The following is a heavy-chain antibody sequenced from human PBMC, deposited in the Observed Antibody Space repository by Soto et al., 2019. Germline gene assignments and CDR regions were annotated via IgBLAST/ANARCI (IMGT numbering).Heavy chain of an antibody. CDR3: ARGGCSGISGGSCYSNYYFHMDV. V-gene: IGHV3-66*01. D-gene: IGHD2-15*01. J-gene: IGHJ6*03. Sequence: GGSLRLSCAASGFTVSSNYMYWVRQAPGKGLEWVSVTYSGGTTYYADSVKGRFTISRDNSKNTLSLQMNGLRAEDTALYYCARGGCSGISGGSCYSNYYFHMDVWGKGTTVTVSS. CDR2: TYSGGTT. CDR1: GFTVSSNY.